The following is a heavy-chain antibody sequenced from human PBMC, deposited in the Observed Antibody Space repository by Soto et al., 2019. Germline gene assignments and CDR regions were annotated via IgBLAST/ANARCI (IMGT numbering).Heavy chain of an antibody. J-gene: IGHJ6*02. CDR1: GFTFSSYG. CDR2: IWYDGSNK. CDR3: ARDEYDFWSGFGLNYYGMDV. V-gene: IGHV3-33*01. D-gene: IGHD3-3*01. Sequence: QPGGSLRLSCAASGFTFSSYGMHWVRQAPGKGLEWVAVIWYDGSNKYYADSVKGRFTISRDNSKNTLYLQMNSLRAEDTAVYYCARDEYDFWSGFGLNYYGMDVWGQGTTVTVSS.